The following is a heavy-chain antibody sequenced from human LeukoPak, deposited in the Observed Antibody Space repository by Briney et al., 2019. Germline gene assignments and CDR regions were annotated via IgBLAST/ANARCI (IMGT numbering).Heavy chain of an antibody. V-gene: IGHV1-18*01. CDR3: ARDFRNYYDSSDLNWFDP. J-gene: IGHJ5*02. CDR1: GYTCTSYG. Sequence: ASVKVSCKASGYTCTSYGISWVRQAPGQGLEWRGWISAYNGNTNYAQKLQGRVSMTTDTSTSTAYMELRSLRSDDTAVYYCARDFRNYYDSSDLNWFDPWGQGTLVTVSS. CDR2: ISAYNGNT. D-gene: IGHD3-22*01.